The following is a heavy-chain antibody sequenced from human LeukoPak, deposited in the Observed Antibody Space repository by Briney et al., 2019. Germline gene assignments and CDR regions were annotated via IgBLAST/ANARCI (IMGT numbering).Heavy chain of an antibody. CDR2: IYYSGST. D-gene: IGHD5-18*01. CDR3: ARSRGGIQLIDY. J-gene: IGHJ4*02. CDR1: GGSISSYY. Sequence: SETLSLTCTVSGGSISSYYWSWIRQPPGKGLEWIGYIYYSGSTNYNPSLKSRVTISVDTSKNQFSLKLSSVTAADTAVYYCARSRGGIQLIDYWGQGTLVTVSS. V-gene: IGHV4-59*08.